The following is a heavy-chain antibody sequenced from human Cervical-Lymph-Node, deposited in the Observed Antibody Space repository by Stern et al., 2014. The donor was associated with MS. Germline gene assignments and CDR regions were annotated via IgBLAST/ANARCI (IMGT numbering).Heavy chain of an antibody. Sequence: QVTLKESGPTLVKPTQTLTLTCTFSGFSLTTSGVGVGWIRQPPGKALEWLALIYWIGAKRFSPSLKRRLTITKDPSKNQVVLTMTNMDPVDTATYYCGHSPATLAMGVDYWGQGSLVTVSS. V-gene: IGHV2-5*01. J-gene: IGHJ4*02. CDR2: IYWIGAK. D-gene: IGHD2-2*01. CDR1: GFSLTTSGVG. CDR3: GHSPATLAMGVDY.